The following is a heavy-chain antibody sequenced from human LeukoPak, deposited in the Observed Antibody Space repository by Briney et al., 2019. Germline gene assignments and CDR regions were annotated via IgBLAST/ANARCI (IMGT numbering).Heavy chain of an antibody. D-gene: IGHD3-10*01. V-gene: IGHV3-30*18. CDR2: ISYDGSNK. CDR1: GFTFSSYG. J-gene: IGHJ4*02. Sequence: GGSLRLSCAASGFTFSSYGMHWVRQAPGKGLEWVAVISYDGSNKYYADSVKGRFTISRDNSKNTLYLQMNSLRAEDTAVYYCAKDGPNPGSGSYLDYWGQGTLVTVSS. CDR3: AKDGPNPGSGSYLDY.